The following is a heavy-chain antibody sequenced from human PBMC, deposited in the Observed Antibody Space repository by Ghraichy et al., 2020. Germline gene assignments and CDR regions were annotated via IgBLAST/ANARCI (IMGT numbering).Heavy chain of an antibody. CDR3: AREGGGDFWSGYYLLGGSESAFDI. CDR1: GGSISSYY. V-gene: IGHV4-59*01. J-gene: IGHJ3*02. CDR2: IYYSGST. Sequence: SETLSLTCTVSGGSISSYYWSWIRQPPGKGLEWIGYIYYSGSTNYNPSLKSRVTISVDTSKNQFSLKLSSVTAADTAVYYCAREGGGDFWSGYYLLGGSESAFDIWGQGTMVTVSS. D-gene: IGHD3-3*01.